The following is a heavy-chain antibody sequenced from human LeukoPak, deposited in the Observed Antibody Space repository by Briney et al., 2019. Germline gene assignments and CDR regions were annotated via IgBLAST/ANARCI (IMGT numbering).Heavy chain of an antibody. Sequence: GGSLRLSCAASGFTFSSYWMHWVRQAPGKGLVWVSRINSDGSSTSYADSVKGRFTISRDNAKNTLYLHMNSLRAEDTAVYYCARDRPVLLWAGGDYYYGMDVWGQGTTVTVSS. V-gene: IGHV3-74*01. CDR3: ARDRPVLLWAGGDYYYGMDV. D-gene: IGHD3-10*01. CDR2: INSDGSST. J-gene: IGHJ6*02. CDR1: GFTFSSYW.